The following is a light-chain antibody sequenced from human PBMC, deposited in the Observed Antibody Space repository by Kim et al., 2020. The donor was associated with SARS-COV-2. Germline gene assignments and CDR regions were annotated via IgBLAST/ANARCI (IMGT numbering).Light chain of an antibody. CDR3: QVWDSSTVV. CDR2: QDS. CDR1: KLGDKY. Sequence: SYELTQPPSVSVSPGQTASITCSGDKLGDKYACWYQQKPGQSPVLVIYQDSKRPSGIPERFSGSNSGNTATLTISGTQAMDEADYYCQVWDSSTVVFGTG. V-gene: IGLV3-1*01. J-gene: IGLJ1*01.